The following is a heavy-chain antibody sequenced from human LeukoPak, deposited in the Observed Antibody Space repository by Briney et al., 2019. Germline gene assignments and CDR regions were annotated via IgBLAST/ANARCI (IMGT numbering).Heavy chain of an antibody. CDR1: GFTFSSYS. CDR3: ARDLGGAGFNWFDP. J-gene: IGHJ5*02. V-gene: IGHV3-48*04. CDR2: ISSSSSTI. D-gene: IGHD3-16*01. Sequence: GGSLRLSCAASGFTFSSYSMNWVRQAPGKGLEWVSYISSSSSTIYYADSVKGRFTISRDNAKNSLYLQMNSLRAEDTAVNYCARDLGGAGFNWFDPWGQGTLVTVSS.